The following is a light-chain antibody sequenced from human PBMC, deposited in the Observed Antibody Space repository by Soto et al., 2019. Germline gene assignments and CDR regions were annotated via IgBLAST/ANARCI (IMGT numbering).Light chain of an antibody. CDR1: QSVSSSY. Sequence: EIVLTQSPGTLSLSPGERATLSCRASQSVSSSYLAWYQQKPGQAPRLLIYGASNRATGIADRFSGSGSGKDFTLTISRLEPEDFEVYYCQQYGNSPVYTFGQGTKLEIK. CDR2: GAS. J-gene: IGKJ2*01. CDR3: QQYGNSPVYT. V-gene: IGKV3-20*01.